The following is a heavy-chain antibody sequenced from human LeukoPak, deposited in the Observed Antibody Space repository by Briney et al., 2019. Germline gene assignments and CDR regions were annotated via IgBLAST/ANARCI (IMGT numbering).Heavy chain of an antibody. D-gene: IGHD3-10*01. V-gene: IGHV4-34*01. CDR2: INHSGST. CDR1: GGSFSGYY. J-gene: IGHJ3*02. CDR3: ARGGLVRGSLNSLIAFDI. Sequence: SETLSLTCAVYGGSFSGYYWSWIRQPPGKGLEWIGEINHSGSTNYNPSLKSRVTISVDTSRNQFSLKLSSVTAADTAVYYCARGGLVRGSLNSLIAFDIWGQGIMVTVSS.